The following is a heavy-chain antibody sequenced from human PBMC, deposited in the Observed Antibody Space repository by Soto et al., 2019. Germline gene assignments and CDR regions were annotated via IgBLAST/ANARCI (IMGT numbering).Heavy chain of an antibody. CDR3: ARGYSSSSRYYYYYMDV. CDR2: INHSGST. J-gene: IGHJ6*03. Sequence: PSETLSLTCAVYGGSFSGYYWSWIRQPLGKGLEWIGEINHSGSTNYNPSLKSRVTISVDTSKNQFSLKLSSVTAADTAVYYCARGYSSSSRYYYYYMDVWGKGTTVTVSS. CDR1: GGSFSGYY. V-gene: IGHV4-34*01. D-gene: IGHD6-6*01.